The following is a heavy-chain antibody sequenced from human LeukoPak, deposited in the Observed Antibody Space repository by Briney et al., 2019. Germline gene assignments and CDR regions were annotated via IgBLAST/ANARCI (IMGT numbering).Heavy chain of an antibody. CDR2: ITAYGAGI. V-gene: IGHV3-23*01. J-gene: IGHJ4*02. CDR1: GITFGSFA. CDR3: ATGPRSGSFQF. D-gene: IGHD3-10*01. Sequence: PGGSLRLPCAVSGITFGSFAMSWVRQTPEKGLEWLGFITAYGAGIYYGPSENGRSTISRDNSNNTLYLQINSLRVDDTAIYYCATGPRSGSFQFWGRGTQVIVSS.